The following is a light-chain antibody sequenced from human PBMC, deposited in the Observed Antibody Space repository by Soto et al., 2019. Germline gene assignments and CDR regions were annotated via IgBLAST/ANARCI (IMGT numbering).Light chain of an antibody. J-gene: IGKJ1*01. CDR1: QNISRW. CDR3: QQYNTYST. V-gene: IGKV1-5*01. Sequence: IKMTQSPSTLSATVGDRVTITCRASQNISRWLAWYQQKPGKAPKVLIYDASTLEIGVPSRFSGTASGTEFTLAISGLQPDDFATYYCQQYNTYSTFGQGTMV. CDR2: DAS.